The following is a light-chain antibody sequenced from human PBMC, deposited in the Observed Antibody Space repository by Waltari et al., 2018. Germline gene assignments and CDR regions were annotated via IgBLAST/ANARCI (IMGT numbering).Light chain of an antibody. J-gene: IGLJ2*01. CDR1: SNDIGSYNF. Sequence: QSALTQPAALAGSPGQSITISCTGTSNDIGSYNFVSWYQHHPGKAPKAIIYEGTMRPSGVSNRFSGSKSVNTASLTSSVLQPEDEADYYCCSYGGRTNLIFGGGTKLTVL. CDR3: CSYGGRTNLI. V-gene: IGLV2-23*01. CDR2: EGT.